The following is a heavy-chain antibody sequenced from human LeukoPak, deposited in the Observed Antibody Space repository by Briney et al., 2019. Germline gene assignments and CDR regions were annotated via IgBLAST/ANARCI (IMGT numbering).Heavy chain of an antibody. J-gene: IGHJ4*02. D-gene: IGHD3-16*01. CDR1: GGSISSGSYY. Sequence: SQTLSLTCTVSGGSISSGSYYWSWIRQHPGKGLEWIGYIYHSGSTYYNPSLKSRVTISVDTSMNQFSLNLSSATAADTAVYYCARAEGGPYYFDYWGQGTLVTVSS. CDR3: ARAEGGPYYFDY. CDR2: IYHSGST. V-gene: IGHV4-31*03.